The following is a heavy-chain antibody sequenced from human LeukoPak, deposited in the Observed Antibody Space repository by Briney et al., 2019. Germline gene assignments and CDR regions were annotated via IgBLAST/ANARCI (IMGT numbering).Heavy chain of an antibody. J-gene: IGHJ4*02. V-gene: IGHV3-23*01. CDR1: GFTFSSNA. D-gene: IGHD3-10*01. CDR3: AKIGSYYYDY. CDR2: VSGISSRT. Sequence: QTGGSLRLSCAASGFTFSSNAMSWVRQAPGKGLEWVSSVSGISSRTYYADSVKGRFTISRDNSKTTLYLQMNSLRAEDTAIYYCAKIGSYYYDYWGQGTLVTVSS.